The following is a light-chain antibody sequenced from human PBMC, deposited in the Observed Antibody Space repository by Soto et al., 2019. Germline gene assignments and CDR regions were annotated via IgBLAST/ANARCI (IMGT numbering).Light chain of an antibody. CDR3: MQGAHRPYT. J-gene: IGKJ2*01. V-gene: IGKV4-1*01. CDR2: QVS. Sequence: DIVMTQSPDSLAVSLGERATINCKSSQSVLDSSTNKNYLAWYQQKPGQSPRRLIYQVSNRDSGVPDRFSGSGSGTDFTLKISRVEAEDVGVYYCMQGAHRPYTFGQGTKLEI. CDR1: QSVLDSSTNKNY.